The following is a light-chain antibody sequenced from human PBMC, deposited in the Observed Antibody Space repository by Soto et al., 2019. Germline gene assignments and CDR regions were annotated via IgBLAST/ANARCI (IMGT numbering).Light chain of an antibody. J-gene: IGKJ5*01. CDR1: QSVLYSSNNKNY. V-gene: IGKV4-1*01. Sequence: DIVMTQSPDSLAVSLGERATINCKSSQSVLYSSNNKNYLAWYQQKPGQPPKLLIYWASTRESGVPDRFSGSGSGTDFTLTISSLQAEDVAVYYCQQYYNPITFGQGTRLEIK. CDR2: WAS. CDR3: QQYYNPIT.